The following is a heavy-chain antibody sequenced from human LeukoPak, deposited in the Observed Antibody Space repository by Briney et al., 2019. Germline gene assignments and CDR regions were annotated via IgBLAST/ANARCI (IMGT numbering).Heavy chain of an antibody. Sequence: GGSPRLSCAASGFTFSSYAMSWVRQAPGKGLEWVSAISGSGGSTYYADSVKGRFTISRDNSKNTLYLQMNSLRAEDTAVYYCAKLSGYSSGWCDYWGQGTLVTVSS. J-gene: IGHJ4*02. V-gene: IGHV3-23*01. CDR3: AKLSGYSSGWCDY. CDR2: ISGSGGST. CDR1: GFTFSSYA. D-gene: IGHD6-19*01.